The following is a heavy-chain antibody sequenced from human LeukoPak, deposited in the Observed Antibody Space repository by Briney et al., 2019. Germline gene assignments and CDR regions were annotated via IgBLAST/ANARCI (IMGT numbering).Heavy chain of an antibody. D-gene: IGHD2-2*01. CDR1: GGSISSSSYY. CDR3: ARSPPLVVPAARVDY. Sequence: PSETLSLTCAVSGGSISSSSYYWGWIRQPPGKGLEWIGSIYYSGSTYYNPSLKSRVTISVDTSKNQFSLKLSSVTAADTAVYYCARSPPLVVPAARVDYWGQGTLVTVSS. V-gene: IGHV4-39*01. CDR2: IYYSGST. J-gene: IGHJ4*02.